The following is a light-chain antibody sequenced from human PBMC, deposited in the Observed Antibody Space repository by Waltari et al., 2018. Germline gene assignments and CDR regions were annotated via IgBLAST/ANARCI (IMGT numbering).Light chain of an antibody. CDR1: SGDLVGDY. V-gene: IGLV6-57*03. CDR3: QSYDNNIVL. J-gene: IGLJ2*01. Sequence: NFMLTQPHSVSESPGKTVTISCTRNSGDLVGDYVQWYQQRPGSAPTTVIYEDDQRPSGVPDRFSGSIDTSNSASLTISRLRTEDEADYYCQSYDNNIVLFGGGTKLTVL. CDR2: EDD.